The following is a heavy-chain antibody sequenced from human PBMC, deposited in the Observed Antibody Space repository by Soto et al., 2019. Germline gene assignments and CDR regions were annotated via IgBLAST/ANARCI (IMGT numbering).Heavy chain of an antibody. CDR1: GGTFSSYA. J-gene: IGHJ6*02. V-gene: IGHV1-69*06. CDR3: ASSGAAGHYYYGMDV. Sequence: QVQLVQSGAEVKKPGSSVKVSCKASGGTFSSYAISWVRQATGQGLEWMGGIIPVFETSTYAQTFQGRVTITADKYTSTAYLKLSSLRFEDTAVYFCASSGAAGHYYYGMDVWGQGTTVTVSS. D-gene: IGHD6-13*01. CDR2: IIPVFETS.